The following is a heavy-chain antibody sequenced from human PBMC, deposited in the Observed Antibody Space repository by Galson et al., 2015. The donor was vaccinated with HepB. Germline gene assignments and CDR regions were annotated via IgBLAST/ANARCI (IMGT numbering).Heavy chain of an antibody. D-gene: IGHD3-22*01. CDR1: GGTFSNYI. V-gene: IGHV1-69*02. J-gene: IGHJ4*02. Sequence: VKVSCKASGGTFSNYIISWVRQAPGQGLEWMGKIIPLFGVSNYAQDFQDRVTITADKSTNITDMEMHSLTSGDTAVYFCVINYFDTGGYFDLWGQGTLVTVSS. CDR2: IIPLFGVS. CDR3: VINYFDTGGYFDL.